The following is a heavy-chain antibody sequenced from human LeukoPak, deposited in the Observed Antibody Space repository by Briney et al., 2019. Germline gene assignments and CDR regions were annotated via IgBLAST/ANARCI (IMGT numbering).Heavy chain of an antibody. J-gene: IGHJ3*02. CDR3: AREGYCSSTSCYSDAFDI. Sequence: PSETLSLTCTVSGGSISSYYWSWIRQPPGKGLEWIGYIYYSGSTNYNPSLKSRVTISVDTSKNQFSLKLSSVTAADTAVYNCAREGYCSSTSCYSDAFDIWGQGTMVTVSS. V-gene: IGHV4-59*01. D-gene: IGHD2-2*01. CDR1: GGSISSYY. CDR2: IYYSGST.